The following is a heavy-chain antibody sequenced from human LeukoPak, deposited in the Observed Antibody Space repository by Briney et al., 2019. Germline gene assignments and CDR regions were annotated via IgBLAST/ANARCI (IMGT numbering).Heavy chain of an antibody. CDR2: IYYSGST. Sequence: SETLSLTCTVSGGSISSYYWSWIRQPPGKGLEWIGYIYYSGSTNYNPSLKSRVTISVDTSKNQFSLKLSSVTAADTAVYYCARATMIVGQNWYFDLWGRGTLSLSPQ. V-gene: IGHV4-59*01. D-gene: IGHD3-22*01. CDR1: GGSISSYY. CDR3: ARATMIVGQNWYFDL. J-gene: IGHJ2*01.